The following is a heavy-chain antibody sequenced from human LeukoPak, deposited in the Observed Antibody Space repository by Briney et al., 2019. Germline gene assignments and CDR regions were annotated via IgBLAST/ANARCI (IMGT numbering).Heavy chain of an antibody. V-gene: IGHV1-18*01. CDR1: GYTFTSNG. CDR3: ARAKYDSSGYYWFGP. J-gene: IGHJ5*02. Sequence: ASVKVSCKASGYTFTSNGISWVRQAPGQGLEWMGWISAYNGYTKYAQKLQARVTMTTDTSTSTAYMELRSLRSDDTAVYYCARAKYDSSGYYWFGPWGQGTLVTVAS. CDR2: ISAYNGYT. D-gene: IGHD3-22*01.